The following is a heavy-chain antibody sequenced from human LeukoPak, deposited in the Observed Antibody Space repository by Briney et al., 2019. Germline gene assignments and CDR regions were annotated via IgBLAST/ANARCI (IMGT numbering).Heavy chain of an antibody. CDR1: GGSISSGGYY. D-gene: IGHD3-22*01. CDR3: AGSSGYYPRGYFDY. V-gene: IGHV4-31*03. Sequence: SETLSLTCTVSGGSISSGGYYWSWIRQHPGKGLEWIGYIYYSGSTYYNPSLKSRVTISVDTSKNQFFLKLSSVTAADTAVYYCAGSSGYYPRGYFDYWGQGTLVTVSS. CDR2: IYYSGST. J-gene: IGHJ4*02.